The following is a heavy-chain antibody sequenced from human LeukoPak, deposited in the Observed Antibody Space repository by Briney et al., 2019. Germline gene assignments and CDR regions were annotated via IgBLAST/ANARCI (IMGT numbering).Heavy chain of an antibody. Sequence: QSGGSLRLSCAASGFTFSSYGMHWVRQAPGKGLEWVAFIRYDGSNKYYADSVKGRFTISRDNSKNTLYLQMNSLRAEDTAVYYCANSPRTDYGSGSYYKPLYYFDYWGQGTLVTVSS. V-gene: IGHV3-30*02. CDR3: ANSPRTDYGSGSYYKPLYYFDY. D-gene: IGHD3-10*01. J-gene: IGHJ4*02. CDR1: GFTFSSYG. CDR2: IRYDGSNK.